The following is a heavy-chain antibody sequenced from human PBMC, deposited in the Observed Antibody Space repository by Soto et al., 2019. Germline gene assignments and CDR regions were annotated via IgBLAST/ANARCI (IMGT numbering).Heavy chain of an antibody. Sequence: QVQLVQSGAEVKKPGSSVKVSCKASGGTFNNYAISWVRQAPGQGPEWMGGIIPIFGTPIYAQKFQGNVTIPADESTTTAYMELNSLKSEDTAVYYCARGRYCSGSKCKPYSYGMDVWGQGTTVTVSS. CDR3: ARGRYCSGSKCKPYSYGMDV. CDR1: GGTFNNYA. J-gene: IGHJ6*02. V-gene: IGHV1-69*12. D-gene: IGHD2-15*01. CDR2: IIPIFGTP.